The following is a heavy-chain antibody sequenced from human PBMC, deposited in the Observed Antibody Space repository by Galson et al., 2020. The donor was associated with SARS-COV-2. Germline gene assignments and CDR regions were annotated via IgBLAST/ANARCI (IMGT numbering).Heavy chain of an antibody. CDR1: GGSINTRSYY. J-gene: IGHJ4*02. CDR3: VRRGETVAWVK. Sequence: SETLSLTCSVSGGSINTRSYYWGWIRQPPGGGLEWIGSIHYRGNTSYSPSPNGRPTMSVNTSKNQFSLKLNSVTAADTAVWYCVRRGETVAWVKWGLGNLVTVTS. D-gene: IGHD4-17*01. CDR2: IHYRGNT. V-gene: IGHV4-39*01.